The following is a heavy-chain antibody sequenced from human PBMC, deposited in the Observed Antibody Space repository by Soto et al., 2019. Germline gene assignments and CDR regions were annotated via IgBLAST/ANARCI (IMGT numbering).Heavy chain of an antibody. Sequence: QITLKESGPTLVKPTQTLTLTCTFSGFSLNTGGMGVGWIRQPPGKALEWLALIYWDGDRRYSPSLMSRLTIGKDTSKNQVVLTMTNMDPVDTATYYCVHSRCGGDCLQSYSSHYYYGMDIWGQGTTVTVSS. CDR1: GFSLNTGGMG. CDR2: IYWDGDR. D-gene: IGHD2-21*02. CDR3: VHSRCGGDCLQSYSSHYYYGMDI. V-gene: IGHV2-5*02. J-gene: IGHJ6*02.